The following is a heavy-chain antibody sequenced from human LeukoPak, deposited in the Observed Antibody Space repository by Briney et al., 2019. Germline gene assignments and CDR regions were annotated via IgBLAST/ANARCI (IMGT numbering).Heavy chain of an antibody. CDR3: ARGPRSSSGYYEFDY. D-gene: IGHD3-22*01. J-gene: IGHJ4*02. Sequence: GASVKVSCKASGYTVIDYYIHWVRQVPGQGLEWVGRINPNTGATYYAQKFQGRVTMTRDTSINTVYMELNSLRSDDAAVYYCARGPRSSSGYYEFDYWGQGTLVTVSS. V-gene: IGHV1-2*06. CDR2: INPNTGAT. CDR1: GYTVIDYY.